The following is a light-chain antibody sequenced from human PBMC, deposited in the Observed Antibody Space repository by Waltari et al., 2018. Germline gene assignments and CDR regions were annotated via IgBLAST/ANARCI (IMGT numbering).Light chain of an antibody. CDR3: SLYMGSGIWV. Sequence: QTVVTQEPSLSVSPGGPVTLTCTLSSVSASPPPYAPRYQQTPGQAPRTLVYKGNSRSSGVPDRFSGSILGNKAALTITGAQADDECDYYCSLYMGSGIWVFGGGTKLTVL. V-gene: IGLV8-61*01. CDR1: SVSASPPPY. CDR2: KGN. J-gene: IGLJ3*02.